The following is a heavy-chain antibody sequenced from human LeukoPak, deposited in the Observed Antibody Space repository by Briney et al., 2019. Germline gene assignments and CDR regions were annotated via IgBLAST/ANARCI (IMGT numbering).Heavy chain of an antibody. CDR2: IRYDGGNK. Sequence: GGSLRLSCAASGFTFSSYGMHWVRQAPGKGLEWVAFIRYDGGNKYYADSVKGRFTISRDNSKNTLYLQMNSLRAEDTAVYYCAKGGDFWKFYYFDYWGQGTLVTVSS. D-gene: IGHD3-3*01. CDR1: GFTFSSYG. J-gene: IGHJ4*02. CDR3: AKGGDFWKFYYFDY. V-gene: IGHV3-30*02.